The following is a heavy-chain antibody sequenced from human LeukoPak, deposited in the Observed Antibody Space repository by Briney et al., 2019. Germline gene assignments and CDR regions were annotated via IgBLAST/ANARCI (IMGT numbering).Heavy chain of an antibody. V-gene: IGHV3-30*18. Sequence: PGRSLRLSCAASGFTFSSYGMHWVRQAPGKGLEWVAVISYDGSNKYYADSVKGRFTISGDNSKNTLYLQMNSLRAEDTAVYYCAKELYPYYYYYGMDVWGQGTTVTVSS. D-gene: IGHD2-2*02. CDR2: ISYDGSNK. J-gene: IGHJ6*02. CDR3: AKELYPYYYYYGMDV. CDR1: GFTFSSYG.